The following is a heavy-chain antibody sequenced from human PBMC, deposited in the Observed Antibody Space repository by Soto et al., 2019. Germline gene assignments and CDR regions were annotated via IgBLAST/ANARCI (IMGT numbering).Heavy chain of an antibody. CDR2: IYHSGST. CDR1: GGSISSGTYS. V-gene: IGHV4-30-2*01. J-gene: IGHJ4*02. Sequence: SETLSLTCAVSGGSISSGTYSWTWIRQPPGKGLEWIGYIYHSGSTYYNPSLKSRVTVSVDRSKDQFSLKLSSVTAADTAVYSCARGWDCARHSCYFDYCGQGTLVTVSS. D-gene: IGHD2-8*01. CDR3: ARGWDCARHSCYFDY.